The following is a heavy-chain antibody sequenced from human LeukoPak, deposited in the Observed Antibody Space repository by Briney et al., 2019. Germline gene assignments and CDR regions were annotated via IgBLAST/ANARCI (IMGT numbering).Heavy chain of an antibody. Sequence: GGSLRLSCAASGFTFSDYDMHWVRQATGKGLEWVSAIGTAGDTYYTGSVKGRFTISRENAKNSLYLQMNSLRAGDTAVYYSARVAKERVGGVYYIDYWGQGTLVTVSS. V-gene: IGHV3-13*01. J-gene: IGHJ4*02. CDR3: ARVAKERVGGVYYIDY. CDR2: IGTAGDT. CDR1: GFTFSDYD. D-gene: IGHD1-1*01.